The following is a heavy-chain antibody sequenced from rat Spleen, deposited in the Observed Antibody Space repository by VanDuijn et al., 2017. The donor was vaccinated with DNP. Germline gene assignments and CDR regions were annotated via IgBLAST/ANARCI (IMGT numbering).Heavy chain of an antibody. CDR1: GFSLTNFG. J-gene: IGHJ2*01. CDR2: ISSGGST. V-gene: IGHV2S12*01. Sequence: QVRLRESGPGLVQPSHTLSLTCTVSGFSLTNFGVSWVRQPPGKGLEWIAAISSGGSTYYNSALKSRLSISRDTSKSQVFLKMNSLQTEDTAIYFCTRGGGTMMVTLDYWGQGVMVTVSS. D-gene: IGHD1-12*03. CDR3: TRGGGTMMVTLDY.